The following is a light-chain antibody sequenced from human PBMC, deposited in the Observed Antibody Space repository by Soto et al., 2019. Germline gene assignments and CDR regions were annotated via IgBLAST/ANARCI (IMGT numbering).Light chain of an antibody. Sequence: DIRRTQYTSSLSASVGDRVTITCRASQGISNYLAWYQQKPGKVPKLLIYAASTLQSGVPSRFSGSGSGTDFTLTISSLQPEDFATYYCQQFHIYPITFGQGTRLEIK. V-gene: IGKV1-27*01. CDR3: QQFHIYPIT. CDR1: QGISNY. J-gene: IGKJ5*01. CDR2: AAS.